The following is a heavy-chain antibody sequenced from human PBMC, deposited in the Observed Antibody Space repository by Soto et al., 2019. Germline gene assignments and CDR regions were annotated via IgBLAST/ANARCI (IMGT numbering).Heavy chain of an antibody. V-gene: IGHV1-18*01. CDR1: GYTFTSYG. CDR2: ISAYNGNT. D-gene: IGHD3-16*01. CDR3: ARVFGDGYNPYGMDV. Sequence: QVQLVQSGAEVKKPGASVKVSCKASGYTFTSYGISWVRQAPGQGLEWMGWISAYNGNTNYAQKLQGRVTMTTDTTTSTAYMERRSLRSDDTAVYYCARVFGDGYNPYGMDVWGQGTTVTVSS. J-gene: IGHJ6*02.